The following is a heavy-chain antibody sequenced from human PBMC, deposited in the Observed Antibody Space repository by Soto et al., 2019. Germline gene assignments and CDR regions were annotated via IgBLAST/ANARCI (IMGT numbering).Heavy chain of an antibody. CDR2: ISSSGTYI. Sequence: GGSLRLSCEASGFTFNYYSMDWVRQAPEKGLEWVSSISSSGTYIYYADSVKGRFAISRDNANNVMYLQMDTLRAEDTAVYYCVRAGYVFDVHYYGMDLWGQGTTVTVSS. V-gene: IGHV3-21*01. J-gene: IGHJ6*02. CDR3: VRAGYVFDVHYYGMDL. CDR1: GFTFNYYS. D-gene: IGHD6-13*01.